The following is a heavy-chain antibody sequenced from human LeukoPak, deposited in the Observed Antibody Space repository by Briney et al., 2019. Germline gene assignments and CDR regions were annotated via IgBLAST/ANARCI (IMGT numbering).Heavy chain of an antibody. J-gene: IGHJ4*02. CDR2: ISGSGGST. D-gene: IGHD3-22*01. Sequence: GGSLRLSRAASGFTFSSYAMSWVRQAPGKGLEWVSAISGSGGSTYYADSVKGRFTISRDNSKNTLYLQMNSLRAEDTAVYYCARDSPEPYDSSGPVLPKMYYFDYWGQGTLVTVSS. CDR3: ARDSPEPYDSSGPVLPKMYYFDY. CDR1: GFTFSSYA. V-gene: IGHV3-23*01.